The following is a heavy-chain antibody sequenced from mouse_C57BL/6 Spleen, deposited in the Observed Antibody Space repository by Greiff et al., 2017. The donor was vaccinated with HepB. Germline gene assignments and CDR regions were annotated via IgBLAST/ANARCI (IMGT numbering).Heavy chain of an antibody. J-gene: IGHJ2*01. CDR2: INPYNGGT. CDR3: AKGATVDDY. D-gene: IGHD1-1*01. Sequence: EVQLQQSGPVLVKPGASVKMSCKASGYTFTDYYMNWVKQSHGKSLEWIGVINPYNGGTSYNQKFKGKATLTVDKSSSTAYMELNSLTSEDSAVYYCAKGATVDDYWGQGTTLTVSS. V-gene: IGHV1-19*01. CDR1: GYTFTDYY.